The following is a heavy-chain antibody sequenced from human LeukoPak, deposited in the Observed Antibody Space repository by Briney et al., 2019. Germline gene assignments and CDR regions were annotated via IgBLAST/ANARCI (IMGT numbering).Heavy chain of an antibody. V-gene: IGHV5-51*01. J-gene: IGHJ4*02. D-gene: IGHD6-13*01. CDR2: IYPGESDT. CDR3: ARRWSYSSSWYYFDY. CDR1: GYSFTSNW. Sequence: GESLKISCKGSGYSFTSNWIGWVRQMPGKGLEWMGIIYPGESDTRYSPSFQGQVTISADKSISTAYLQWSSLKASDTAMYYCARRWSYSSSWYYFDYWGQGTLVTVSS.